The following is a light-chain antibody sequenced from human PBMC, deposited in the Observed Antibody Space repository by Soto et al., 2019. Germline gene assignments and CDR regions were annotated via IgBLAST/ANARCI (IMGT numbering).Light chain of an antibody. CDR1: ETVSSY. V-gene: IGKV3-11*01. J-gene: IGKJ5*01. CDR3: LHRMNCPLT. CDR2: YAS. Sequence: DIVLTQSPVTLSLSPGGRATLSCRASETVSSYLLWYQQKPGQDPRLLIYYASERATGIPARFSGSGSETDCTLTISSLEPEDFGVYYCLHRMNCPLTFGQGTRLEIK.